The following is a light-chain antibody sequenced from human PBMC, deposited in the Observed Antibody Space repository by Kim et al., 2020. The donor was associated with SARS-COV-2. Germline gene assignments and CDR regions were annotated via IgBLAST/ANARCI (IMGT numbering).Light chain of an antibody. V-gene: IGKV1D-16*02. CDR2: GAS. Sequence: QLTQSPSSLSASVRDTVTITCRARQGISNWLAWHQQKPGEAPKALIHGASSLQSGVPPRFSGSGSGTDFTLTITGLQPEDFGTYYCHHYSTYPRTFGQGTKLEI. CDR3: HHYSTYPRT. J-gene: IGKJ2*02. CDR1: QGISNW.